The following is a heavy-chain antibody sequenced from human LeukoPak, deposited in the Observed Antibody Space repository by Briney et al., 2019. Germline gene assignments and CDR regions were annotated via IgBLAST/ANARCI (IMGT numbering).Heavy chain of an antibody. CDR2: INKDGGEK. D-gene: IGHD1-1*01. CDR1: GFTFSSYW. V-gene: IGHV3-7*03. J-gene: IGHJ4*02. CDR3: ARKGTRRPSPEGV. Sequence: GGSLRLSCAASGFTFSSYWMSWVRQAPGKGLEWVANINKDGGEKYYVDSVMGRFTISRDNAKNSLYLQMNNLRVEDTAVYYCARKGTRRPSPEGVWGQGTLVTVSS.